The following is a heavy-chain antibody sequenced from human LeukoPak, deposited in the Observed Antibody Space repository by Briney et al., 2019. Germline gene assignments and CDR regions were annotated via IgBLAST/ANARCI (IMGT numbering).Heavy chain of an antibody. J-gene: IGHJ2*01. CDR2: INTNTGNP. D-gene: IGHD2-21*02. CDR1: GYTFTSYA. Sequence: ASVKVSCKASGYTFTSYAMNWVRQAPGQGREWMGWINTNTGNPTYAQGFTGRFVFSLDTSVSTAYLQISSLKAEDTAVYYCATVVVTAIGGPSYWYFDLWGRGTLVTVSS. CDR3: ATVVVTAIGGPSYWYFDL. V-gene: IGHV7-4-1*02.